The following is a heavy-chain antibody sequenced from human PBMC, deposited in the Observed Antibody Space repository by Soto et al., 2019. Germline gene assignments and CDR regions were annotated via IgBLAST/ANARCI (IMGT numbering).Heavy chain of an antibody. CDR1: GFTFSRNA. CDR2: ITGSAGST. CDR3: ARVDYTSDWYYFDS. D-gene: IGHD6-19*01. V-gene: IGHV3-23*01. Sequence: GGSLRLSCAASGFTFSRNAMSWVRQAPGKGLEWVSSITGSAGSTYYADSVKGRFTISRDNSKNTLYLQLNSLRAEDTAIYYCARVDYTSDWYYFDSWGQGTLVTVSS. J-gene: IGHJ4*02.